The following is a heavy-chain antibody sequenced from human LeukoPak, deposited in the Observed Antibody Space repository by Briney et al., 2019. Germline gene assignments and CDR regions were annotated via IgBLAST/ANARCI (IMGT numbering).Heavy chain of an antibody. V-gene: IGHV4-34*01. D-gene: IGHD3-10*01. Sequence: PSETLSLTCAVYGGSFSGYYWSWLRQPPGKGLEWIGEINHSGSTNYNPSLKSRVTISVDTSKNQFSLKLSSVTAADTAVYYCARGGNYYGSGSYYRTKYYFDYWGQGTLVTVSS. J-gene: IGHJ4*02. CDR2: INHSGST. CDR1: GGSFSGYY. CDR3: ARGGNYYGSGSYYRTKYYFDY.